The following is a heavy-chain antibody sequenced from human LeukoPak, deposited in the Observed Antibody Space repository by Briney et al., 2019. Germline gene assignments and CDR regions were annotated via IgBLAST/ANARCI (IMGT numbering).Heavy chain of an antibody. J-gene: IGHJ6*03. CDR1: GFTFSSYS. CDR2: ISSSSSTI. V-gene: IGHV3-48*04. D-gene: IGHD3-3*01. Sequence: GRSLRLSCAASGFTFSSYSMNWVRQAPGKGLEWVSYISSSSSTIYYADSVKGRFTISRDNAKNSLYLQMNSLRAEDTAVYYCARATYYDFWSGYFSRIFYYYHMDVWGKGTTVTVSS. CDR3: ARATYYDFWSGYFSRIFYYYHMDV.